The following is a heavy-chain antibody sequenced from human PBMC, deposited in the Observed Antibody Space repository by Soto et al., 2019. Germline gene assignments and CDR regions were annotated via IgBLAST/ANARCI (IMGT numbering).Heavy chain of an antibody. CDR2: MNPNSGNT. CDR1: GYTFTSYD. D-gene: IGHD3-10*01. V-gene: IGHV1-8*01. J-gene: IGHJ6*03. CDR3: ARGLARGSGSYSSNYYYYYTDV. Sequence: GASVKVSCKASGYTFTSYDINWVRQSTGQGLEWMGWMNPNSGNTGYAQKFQGRVTMTRNTSISTAYMELSSLRSEDTAVYYCARGLARGSGSYSSNYYYYYTDVWGKGTTVTVSS.